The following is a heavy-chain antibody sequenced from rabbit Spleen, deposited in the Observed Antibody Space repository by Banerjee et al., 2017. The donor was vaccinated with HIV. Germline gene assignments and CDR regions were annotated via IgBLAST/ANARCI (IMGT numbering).Heavy chain of an antibody. J-gene: IGHJ4*01. Sequence: QEQLKESGGGLVTPGGTLKLSCKASGFDFSGYGMSWVRQAPGKGLEWIACVNIVTGKAVYATWAKGRFIMSRASSTTVTLQMTSLTAADTATYFCVREVAAKFSLWGQGTLVTVS. V-gene: IGHV1S45*01. CDR3: VREVAAKFSL. D-gene: IGHD4-1*01. CDR2: VNIVTGKA. CDR1: GFDFSGYG.